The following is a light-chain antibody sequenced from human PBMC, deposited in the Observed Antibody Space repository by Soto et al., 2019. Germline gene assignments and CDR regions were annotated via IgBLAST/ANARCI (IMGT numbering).Light chain of an antibody. J-gene: IGKJ3*01. CDR2: GAS. CDR1: QSVSSSY. CDR3: QHYGSSAL. Sequence: EIVLTQSPGTLSLSPGERATLSCRASQSVSSSYLAWYQQKPGQAPRLLIYGASSRATGIPDMFSGSGSGTDFTLTISRLEPEDFAVYYCQHYGSSALFGPGTKVDIK. V-gene: IGKV3-20*01.